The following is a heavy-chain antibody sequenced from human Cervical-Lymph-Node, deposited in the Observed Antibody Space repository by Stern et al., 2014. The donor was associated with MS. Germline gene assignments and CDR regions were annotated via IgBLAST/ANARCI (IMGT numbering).Heavy chain of an antibody. J-gene: IGHJ4*02. CDR1: GYSFTSYF. CDR2: INPSAGNT. CDR3: ARDEGADY. V-gene: IGHV1-46*01. Sequence: VQLVESGAEVKKPGASVKVSCMASGYSFTSYFINWVRQAPGQGLEWMGIINPSAGNTNYAQKFQGRVVMTSDTSTGTVYMELSSLRSEDTAVYYCARDEGADYLGQGTLVTVSS.